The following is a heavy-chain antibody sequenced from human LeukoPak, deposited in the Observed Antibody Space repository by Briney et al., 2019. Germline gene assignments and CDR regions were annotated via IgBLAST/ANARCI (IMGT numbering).Heavy chain of an antibody. D-gene: IGHD4-17*01. Sequence: GGSLRLSCAASGFSFSIYGMHWVRQAPGKGLEWVAGTSSDGSNKYYAGSVKGRSTISRDNSKNTLHLQMNSLRDEDTAVYYCARDDYGDYHLGYYGMDVWGQGTTVTVSS. CDR3: ARDDYGDYHLGYYGMDV. V-gene: IGHV3-30*03. J-gene: IGHJ6*02. CDR1: GFSFSIYG. CDR2: TSSDGSNK.